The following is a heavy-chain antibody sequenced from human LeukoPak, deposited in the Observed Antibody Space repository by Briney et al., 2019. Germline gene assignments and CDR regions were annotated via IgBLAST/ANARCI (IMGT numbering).Heavy chain of an antibody. V-gene: IGHV1-69*13. Sequence: GASVKVSCKASGGTFSSYAISWVRQAPGQGLEWMGGIIPIFGTANYAQKFQGRVTITADESTSTAYMELSSLRSEDTAVYYCARDSGDTVVTRGAYGYWGQGTLVTVSS. CDR2: IIPIFGTA. CDR3: ARDSGDTVVTRGAYGY. J-gene: IGHJ4*02. D-gene: IGHD4-23*01. CDR1: GGTFSSYA.